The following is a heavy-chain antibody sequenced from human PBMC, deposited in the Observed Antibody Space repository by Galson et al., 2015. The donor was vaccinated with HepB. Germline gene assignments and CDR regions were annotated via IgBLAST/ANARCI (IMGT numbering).Heavy chain of an antibody. Sequence: TLSLTCPVSGGSTNSGDYYWTWIRQPPGKGLEWIGYIYYSGAFYYNPSLQSRVAISLDTSKNQFSLRLKSVTAADTAVYYCARSLGDLNGSQHMDVWGEGTTVTVSS. D-gene: IGHD2-21*01. CDR2: IYYSGAF. V-gene: IGHV4-30-4*01. CDR3: ARSLGDLNGSQHMDV. CDR1: GGSTNSGDYY. J-gene: IGHJ6*03.